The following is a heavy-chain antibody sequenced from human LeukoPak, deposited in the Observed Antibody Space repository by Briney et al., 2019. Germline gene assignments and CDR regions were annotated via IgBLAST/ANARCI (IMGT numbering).Heavy chain of an antibody. CDR3: ARQAPPYASSGYFDY. V-gene: IGHV1-2*02. J-gene: IGHJ4*02. CDR2: INPNTRGT. CDR1: GYTFTAYY. D-gene: IGHD3-22*01. Sequence: ASVKISCKASGYTFTAYYMHWVRQAPGQGLERKGWINPNTRGTNYAQKFQGRVTMTRDTSISTAYMELSRLRSDDTAVYYCARQAPPYASSGYFDYWGQGTLVTVSS.